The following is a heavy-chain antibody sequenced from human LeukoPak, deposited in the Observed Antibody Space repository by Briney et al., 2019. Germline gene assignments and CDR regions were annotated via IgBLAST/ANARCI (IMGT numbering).Heavy chain of an antibody. Sequence: SVKVSCKASGGTFSSYAISWVRQAPGQGLEWMGRIIPIFGIANYAQKFQGRVTITADKSTSTAYMELSSLRSEDAAVYYCARGVGATGFDYWGQGTLVTVSS. V-gene: IGHV1-69*04. CDR3: ARGVGATGFDY. CDR2: IIPIFGIA. D-gene: IGHD1-26*01. CDR1: GGTFSSYA. J-gene: IGHJ4*02.